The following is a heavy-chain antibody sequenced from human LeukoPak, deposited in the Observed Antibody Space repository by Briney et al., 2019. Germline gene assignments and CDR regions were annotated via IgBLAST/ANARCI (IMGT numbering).Heavy chain of an antibody. CDR3: ARDRGELLDY. J-gene: IGHJ4*02. CDR2: ISSSNSTK. V-gene: IGHV3-48*02. Sequence: GGSLRLSCVGSGFTFSNYSLNWVRQAPGKGLEWVSYISSSNSTKYYADSVKGRFTISRDNAKNSLYLQMNSLRDEDTAVYYCARDRGELLDYWGQGTLVTVSS. CDR1: GFTFSNYS. D-gene: IGHD3-10*01.